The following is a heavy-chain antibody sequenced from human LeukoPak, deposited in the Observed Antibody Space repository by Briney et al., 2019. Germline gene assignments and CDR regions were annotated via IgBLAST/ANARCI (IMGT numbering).Heavy chain of an antibody. V-gene: IGHV4-39*07. Sequence: SETLSLTCTVSGGSISSSSYYWGWIRQPPGKGLEWIGSIYYSGSTYYNPSLKSRVTISVDTSKNQFSLKLSSVTAADTAVYYCASAAGPAAYDYWGQGTLVTVSS. CDR3: ASAAGPAAYDY. J-gene: IGHJ4*02. CDR1: GGSISSSSYY. CDR2: IYYSGST. D-gene: IGHD2-2*01.